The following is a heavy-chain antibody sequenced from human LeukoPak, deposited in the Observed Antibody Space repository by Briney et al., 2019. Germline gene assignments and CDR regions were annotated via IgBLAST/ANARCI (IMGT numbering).Heavy chain of an antibody. CDR1: GYTFTGYY. V-gene: IGHV1-2*02. D-gene: IGHD3-22*01. CDR3: ARDTNPTYYYDSSGLGSFDY. J-gene: IGHJ4*02. CDR2: INPNSGGT. Sequence: ASVKVSCKASGYTFTGYYMHWVRQAPGQGLEWMGWINPNSGGTNYAQKFQGRVTMTRDTSISTAYMELSRLRSEDTAVYYCARDTNPTYYYDSSGLGSFDYWGQGTLVTVSS.